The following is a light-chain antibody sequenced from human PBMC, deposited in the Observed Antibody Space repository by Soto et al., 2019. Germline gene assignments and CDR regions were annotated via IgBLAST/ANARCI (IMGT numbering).Light chain of an antibody. Sequence: QLVLTQPPSASGTPGQRVTISCSGSSSNIGSNYVYWYQQLPGTAPKLLIYRNNQRPSGVPDRFSGSKSGISASLAISGLRSEDEADYYCAAWDDSLSGPEAGYVVFGGGTKLTVL. CDR3: AAWDDSLSGPEAGYVV. CDR2: RNN. CDR1: SSNIGSNY. J-gene: IGLJ2*01. V-gene: IGLV1-47*01.